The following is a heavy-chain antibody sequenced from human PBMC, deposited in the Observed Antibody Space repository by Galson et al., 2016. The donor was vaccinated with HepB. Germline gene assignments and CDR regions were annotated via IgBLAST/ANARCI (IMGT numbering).Heavy chain of an antibody. V-gene: IGHV4-59*12. CDR1: GGSISSYS. D-gene: IGHD3-3*01. CDR3: ARVLGVEGPHVFYYYALDV. J-gene: IGHJ6*04. Sequence: SETLSLTCTVTGGSISSYSWSWIRHPPGKGLECIGFINYSGSTNYNPSLTGRVTISVDTSKNQFSLKLSFVTAAVTAVYYCARVLGVEGPHVFYYYALDVWGKGATVTVSS. CDR2: INYSGST.